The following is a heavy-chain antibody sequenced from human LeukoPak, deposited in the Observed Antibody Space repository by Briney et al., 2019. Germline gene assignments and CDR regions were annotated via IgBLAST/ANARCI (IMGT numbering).Heavy chain of an antibody. D-gene: IGHD1-26*01. CDR1: GGSISSGYY. V-gene: IGHV4-38-2*02. CDR2: IYHSGST. CDR3: ASEVGATNAVDY. J-gene: IGHJ4*02. Sequence: SETLSLTCTVSGGSISSGYYWGWIRQPPGKGLEWIGSIYHSGSTYYNPSLKSRVTISVDTSKNQFSLKLSSVTAADTAVYYCASEVGATNAVDYWGQGTLVTVSS.